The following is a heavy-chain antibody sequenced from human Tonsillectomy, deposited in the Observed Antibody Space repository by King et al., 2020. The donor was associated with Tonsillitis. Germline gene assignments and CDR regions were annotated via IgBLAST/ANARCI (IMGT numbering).Heavy chain of an antibody. J-gene: IGHJ4*02. V-gene: IGHV3-53*01. CDR3: ARVGYSSSLYYFDY. Sequence: DVQLVESGGGLIQPGGSLRLSCAASGFTVSSNYMSWVRQAPGKGLEWVSLIHSGGSTYYADSVKGRFTISRDKYKNTLYLQMNSLRVEDTAVYYCARVGYSSSLYYFDYWGQGTLVTVSS. CDR1: GFTVSSNY. CDR2: IHSGGST. D-gene: IGHD6-13*01.